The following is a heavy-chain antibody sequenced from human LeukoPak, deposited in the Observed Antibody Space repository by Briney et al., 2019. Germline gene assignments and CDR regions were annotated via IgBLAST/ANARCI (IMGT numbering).Heavy chain of an antibody. CDR2: IHHGGST. Sequence: SETLSRTCAVSGDSINNNIWWTWVRQPPGKGLEWIKEIHHGGSTNYKPSLKSRVTISVDKSKNQFSLKLTSVTAADTAIYYCARKSATDYYETDYWGQGALVTVSS. J-gene: IGHJ4*02. CDR1: GDSINNNIW. D-gene: IGHD3-9*01. V-gene: IGHV4-4*02. CDR3: ARKSATDYYETDY.